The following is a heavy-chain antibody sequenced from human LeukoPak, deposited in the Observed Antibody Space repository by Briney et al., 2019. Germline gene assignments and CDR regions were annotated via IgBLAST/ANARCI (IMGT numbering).Heavy chain of an antibody. CDR3: ASKVTTGY. J-gene: IGHJ4*02. D-gene: IGHD4-17*01. V-gene: IGHV3-66*01. Sequence: GGSLRLSCVVSGFTFNSNYMSWVRQAPGKGLEWVSVIYSGGTKNYADSVKGTFFVYRDNSKSTLYLQMNSLRVEDTAVYYCASKVTTGYWGQGTLVTVSS. CDR2: IYSGGTK. CDR1: GFTFNSNY.